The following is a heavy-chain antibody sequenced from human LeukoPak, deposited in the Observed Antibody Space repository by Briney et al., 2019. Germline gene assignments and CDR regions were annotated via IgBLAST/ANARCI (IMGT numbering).Heavy chain of an antibody. CDR3: MRDPSDFGSSTWHRYNWFDP. CDR1: GYTFSNFG. Sequence: ASVKVSCKASGYTFSNFGISWVRQAPRQGLEWMGWISGYSGNTNSTEKFQGRVTMTTDTSTSTAYMELRSLRSDDTAIYYCMRDPSDFGSSTWHRYNWFDPWGQGTLVTVSS. D-gene: IGHD6-13*01. V-gene: IGHV1-18*01. CDR2: ISGYSGNT. J-gene: IGHJ5*02.